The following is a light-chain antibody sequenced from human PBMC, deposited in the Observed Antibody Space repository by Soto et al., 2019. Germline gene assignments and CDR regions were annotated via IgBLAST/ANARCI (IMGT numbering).Light chain of an antibody. CDR2: WAS. CDR1: QSILYSPNNKNY. V-gene: IGKV4-1*01. J-gene: IGKJ2*01. CDR3: HQYYSGPQT. Sequence: DIMMTQSPDSLAVSLGEKATINCKSSQSILYSPNNKNYLAWYQQKPGQPPKLLIYWASTRESGVPDRFSGSGSGTDFTLTISSLQAEDVAVYYCHQYYSGPQTFGQGTKLEIK.